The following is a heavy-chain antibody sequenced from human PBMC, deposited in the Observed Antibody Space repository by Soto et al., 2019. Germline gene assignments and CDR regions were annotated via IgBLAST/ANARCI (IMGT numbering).Heavy chain of an antibody. V-gene: IGHV3-21*01. J-gene: IGHJ4*02. CDR3: VHSHYGLGSFDY. D-gene: IGHD3-10*01. Sequence: VQLVESGGGLVKPGGSLRLSCAASGFSFSSDNMHWVRQAPGKGLEWVSSVGSTASYVVYADSVKGRFTISRDNANSSLYLQMNSLRAEDTAVYHCVHSHYGLGSFDYWGQGTLVTVSS. CDR1: GFSFSSDN. CDR2: VGSTASYV.